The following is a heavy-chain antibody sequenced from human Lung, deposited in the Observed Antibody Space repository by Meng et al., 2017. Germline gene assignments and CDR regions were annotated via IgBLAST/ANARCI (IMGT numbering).Heavy chain of an antibody. J-gene: IGHJ4*02. CDR2: INPNSGGT. CDR1: GYTFTAYY. Sequence: QVQLVHSGADMKKPGASVKVSCKASGYTFTAYYIHWVRQAPGQGLEWMGRINPNSGGTNFAQKFQGRVIMTRDTSISTAYMELSSLGFDDTAVYYCAKALGWGSSPDYWGQGILVTVSS. CDR3: AKALGWGSSPDY. V-gene: IGHV1-2*06. D-gene: IGHD2-21*01.